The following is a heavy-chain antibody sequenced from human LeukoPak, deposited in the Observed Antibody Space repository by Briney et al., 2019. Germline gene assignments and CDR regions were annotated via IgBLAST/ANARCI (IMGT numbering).Heavy chain of an antibody. CDR2: ISYDGSNK. CDR3: AREGDFWSGDDAFDI. Sequence: PGGSLRLSCAASGFTFSSYAMHWVRQAPGKGLEWVAVISYDGSNKYYADSVKGRFTISRDNSKNTLYLQMNSLRAEDTAVYYCAREGDFWSGDDAFDIWGQGTMVTVSS. CDR1: GFTFSSYA. D-gene: IGHD3-3*01. V-gene: IGHV3-30-3*01. J-gene: IGHJ3*02.